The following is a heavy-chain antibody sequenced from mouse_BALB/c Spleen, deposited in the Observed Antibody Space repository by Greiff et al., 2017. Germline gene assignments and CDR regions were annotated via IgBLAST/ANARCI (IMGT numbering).Heavy chain of an antibody. CDR1: GYAFSSSW. Sequence: QVQLQQSGPELVKPGASVKISCKASGYAFSSSWMNWVKQRPGQGLEWIGRIYPGDGDTNYNGKFKGKATLTADKSSSTAYMQLSSLTSVDSAVYFCARGGYDAMDDWGQGTSVTVSS. J-gene: IGHJ4*01. CDR2: IYPGDGDT. V-gene: IGHV1-82*01. CDR3: ARGGYDAMDD.